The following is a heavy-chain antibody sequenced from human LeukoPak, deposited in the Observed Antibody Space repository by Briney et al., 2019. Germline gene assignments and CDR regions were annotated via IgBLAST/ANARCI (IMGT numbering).Heavy chain of an antibody. V-gene: IGHV1-69*06. CDR3: ARGKNWNDLTFDY. CDR2: IIPIFGTA. CDR1: RGTFSSYA. J-gene: IGHJ4*02. D-gene: IGHD1-1*01. Sequence: SVKVSCKVSRGTFSSYAISWVRQAPGQGLEWVGGIIPIFGTANYAQKFQGRVTITADKSTSTAYMELSSLRCEGTAVYYGARGKNWNDLTFDYWGQGTLLTLPS.